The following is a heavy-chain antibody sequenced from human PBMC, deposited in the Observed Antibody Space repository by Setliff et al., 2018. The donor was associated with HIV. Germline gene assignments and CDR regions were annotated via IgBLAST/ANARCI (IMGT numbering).Heavy chain of an antibody. CDR1: GGSISSSSYY. CDR3: ARLTRTTTAGH. V-gene: IGHV4-39*01. D-gene: IGHD6-13*01. CDR2: IYYRGST. J-gene: IGHJ4*02. Sequence: SETLSLTCTVSGGSISSSSYYWGWIRQPPGKGLEWIGSIYYRGSTYYNPSLKSRVTISVDTSKNQFSLKLNSVTAADTAVYYCARLTRTTTAGHWGQGTQVTVSS.